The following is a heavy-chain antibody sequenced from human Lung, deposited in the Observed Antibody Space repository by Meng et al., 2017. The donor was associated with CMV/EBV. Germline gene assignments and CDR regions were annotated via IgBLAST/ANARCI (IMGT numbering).Heavy chain of an antibody. CDR3: ARDLSGASDF. V-gene: IGHV3-74*01. D-gene: IGHD7-27*01. Sequence: EGQLVESGGGLVPPGGSLRLSCAASGFTFSRFWMHWVRQAPGKGLVWVSRTNEDGTITNYADSVKGRFTISRDNAENTLYLQMNSLRAEDTAVYYCARDLSGASDFWGQGTLVTVSS. CDR2: TNEDGTIT. CDR1: GFTFSRFW. J-gene: IGHJ4*02.